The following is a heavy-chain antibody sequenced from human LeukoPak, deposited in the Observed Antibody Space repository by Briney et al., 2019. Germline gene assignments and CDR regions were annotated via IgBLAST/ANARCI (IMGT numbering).Heavy chain of an antibody. D-gene: IGHD5-18*01. J-gene: IGHJ5*02. CDR2: IKRDGGEK. V-gene: IGHV3-7*01. Sequence: PGGSLRLSCEASTFTFTPGWMSWVRQAPGKGLEWVAMIKRDGGEKHYVDSVKGRFTISRDNAKKSLYLQMDSLRDEDTAVYYCASLDTAHPSGVSWGQGTLVTVSS. CDR3: ASLDTAHPSGVS. CDR1: TFTFTPGW.